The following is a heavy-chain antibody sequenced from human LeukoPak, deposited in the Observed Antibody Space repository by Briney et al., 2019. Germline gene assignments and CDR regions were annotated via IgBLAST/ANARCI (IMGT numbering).Heavy chain of an antibody. CDR1: GFTFSTYA. V-gene: IGHV3-23*01. D-gene: IGHD3-10*01. CDR3: AKGESHPKYYFDY. Sequence: GGSLRRSCAASGFTFSTYAMRWVRQAPGKGLEWVSTISGSDGRAYYADSVKGRFTISRDNSKNTLYLQMNSLRAEDTAVYYCAKGESHPKYYFDYWGQGTLVTVSS. J-gene: IGHJ4*02. CDR2: ISGSDGRA.